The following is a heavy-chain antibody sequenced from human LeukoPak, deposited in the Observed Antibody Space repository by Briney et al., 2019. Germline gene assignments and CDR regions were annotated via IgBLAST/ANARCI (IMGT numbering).Heavy chain of an antibody. J-gene: IGHJ4*02. CDR3: AREYVELGRSSETYFDY. Sequence: SETLSLTCVVSGGSISGYDWSWIRQPPGKGLEWIGYIHYSGSTSYNPSLKSRVTISVDTSKNQFSLKLNSVTAADTAMYYCAREYVELGRSSETYFDYWGQGTLVTVSS. V-gene: IGHV4-59*01. CDR1: GGSISGYD. CDR2: IHYSGST. D-gene: IGHD3-16*01.